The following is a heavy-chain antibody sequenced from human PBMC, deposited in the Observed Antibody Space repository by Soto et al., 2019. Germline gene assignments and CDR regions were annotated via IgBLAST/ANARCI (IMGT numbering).Heavy chain of an antibody. V-gene: IGHV4-4*02. Sequence: PSETLSLTCAVSGGSISSSNWWSWVRQPPGKGLEWIGEIYHSGSTNYNPSLKSRVTISVDKSKNQFSLKLSSVTAADTAVYYCARGDSSSWYSYYYYYGMDVWGQGTLVTVSS. D-gene: IGHD6-13*01. CDR3: ARGDSSSWYSYYYYYGMDV. J-gene: IGHJ6*02. CDR1: GGSISSSNW. CDR2: IYHSGST.